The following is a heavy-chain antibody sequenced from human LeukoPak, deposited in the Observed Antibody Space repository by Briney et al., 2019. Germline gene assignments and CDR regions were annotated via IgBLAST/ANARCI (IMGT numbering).Heavy chain of an antibody. CDR1: GGSLRGDS. CDR3: ARGRLVSDP. CDR2: INHSGTT. Sequence: PSETLSLTGAVYGGSLRGDSWSWIRQPPGKGLEWIGEINHSGTTNYNPSLKSRVTISVDTSKNQFSLKLYSVTAADTAVYYCARGRLVSDPWGQGTLVTVSS. J-gene: IGHJ5*02. D-gene: IGHD2-2*01. V-gene: IGHV4-34*01.